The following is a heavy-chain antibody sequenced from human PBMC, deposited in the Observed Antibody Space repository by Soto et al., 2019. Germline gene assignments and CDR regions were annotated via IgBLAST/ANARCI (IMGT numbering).Heavy chain of an antibody. Sequence: PGESLKISCKGSGYSFTSYWISWVRQMPGKGLEWMGRIDPSDSYTNYSPSFQGHVTISADKSISTAYLQWSSLKASDTAMYYCARASGLPAYYYYGMDVWGQGTTVTVSS. CDR3: ARASGLPAYYYYGMDV. CDR1: GYSFTSYW. V-gene: IGHV5-10-1*01. D-gene: IGHD5-18*01. CDR2: IDPSDSYT. J-gene: IGHJ6*02.